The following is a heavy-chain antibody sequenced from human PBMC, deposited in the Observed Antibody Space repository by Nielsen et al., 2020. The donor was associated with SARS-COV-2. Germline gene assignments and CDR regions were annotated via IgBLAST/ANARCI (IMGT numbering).Heavy chain of an antibody. CDR3: ARGRITMVRGVIIAEGFDY. V-gene: IGHV4-34*01. CDR1: GESFSGYY. J-gene: IGHJ4*02. Sequence: SETLSLTCAVSGESFSGYYQWSWIRQPPGKGLEWIGEISHSGTTNYNPSLKSRVTISVDRSKNQFSLKLSSVTAADTAVYYCARGRITMVRGVIIAEGFDYWGQGTLVTVSS. D-gene: IGHD3-10*01. CDR2: ISHSGTT.